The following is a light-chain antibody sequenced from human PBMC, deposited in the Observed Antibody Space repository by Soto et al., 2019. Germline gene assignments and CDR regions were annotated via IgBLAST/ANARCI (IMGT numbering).Light chain of an antibody. Sequence: QSVLTQPPSASGSPGQWVTISCSGSSCNIGGNTEDWYHQLPGAAAKHLINSNNQRPPGVPPRFSGSKSATSASLAISGLQSEDEADYYCAAWDDSSNGYVFGTGTKVTVL. J-gene: IGLJ1*01. CDR3: AAWDDSSNGYV. CDR1: SCNIGGNT. V-gene: IGLV1-44*01. CDR2: SNN.